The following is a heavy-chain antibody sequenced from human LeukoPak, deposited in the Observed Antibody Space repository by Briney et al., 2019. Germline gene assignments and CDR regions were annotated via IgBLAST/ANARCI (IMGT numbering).Heavy chain of an antibody. CDR2: IHYSGST. D-gene: IGHD5-18*01. J-gene: IGHJ4*02. Sequence: SETLSLTCTVAGGSLSSGSNYWSWIRQHPGKGLEWIGYIHYSGSTFYNPSLKTRAFLSIDTSKNQFSLKLTSVIAADTAVYYCARSRGYSRSDYWGQGTLVTVSS. V-gene: IGHV4-31*03. CDR3: ARSRGYSRSDY. CDR1: GGSLSSGSNY.